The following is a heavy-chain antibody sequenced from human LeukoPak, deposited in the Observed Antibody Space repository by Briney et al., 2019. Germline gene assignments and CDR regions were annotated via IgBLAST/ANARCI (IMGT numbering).Heavy chain of an antibody. J-gene: IGHJ5*02. Sequence: SETLSLTCTVSGGSIRSYLWNWIRQPAGKGLEWIGHIYSSDNTSYNPSLKSRVTMSVDTSKNQFPLKLTSVTAADTAVYYCARRVEYNYGFRFDPWGQGTLVTVSS. V-gene: IGHV4-4*07. CDR3: ARRVEYNYGFRFDP. D-gene: IGHD5-18*01. CDR2: IYSSDNT. CDR1: GGSIRSYL.